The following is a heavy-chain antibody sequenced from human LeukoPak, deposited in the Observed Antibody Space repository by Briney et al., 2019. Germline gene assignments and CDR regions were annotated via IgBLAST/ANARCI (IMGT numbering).Heavy chain of an antibody. CDR3: AREFAPTMIVVVNDY. D-gene: IGHD3-22*01. Sequence: PGGSLRLSCAASGFTFSDYYMSWVRQAPGKGLEWVANIKQDGSEKYYVDSVKGRFTISRDNAKNSLYLQMNSLRAEDTAVYYCAREFAPTMIVVVNDYWGQGTLVTVSS. V-gene: IGHV3-7*01. CDR1: GFTFSDYY. CDR2: IKQDGSEK. J-gene: IGHJ4*02.